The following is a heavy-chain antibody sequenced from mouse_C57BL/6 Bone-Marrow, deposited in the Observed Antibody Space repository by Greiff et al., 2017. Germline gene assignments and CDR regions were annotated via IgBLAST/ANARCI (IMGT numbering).Heavy chain of an antibody. D-gene: IGHD1-1*01. J-gene: IGHJ4*01. V-gene: IGHV5-15*01. CDR1: GFTFSDYG. Sequence: EVQLQESGGGLVQPGGSLKLSCAASGFTFSDYGMAWVRQAPRKGPEWVAFISNLAYSIYYADTVTGRFTISRENAKKPLYLEMSSLRSEDTAMYYCARQGFYYGSPYAMDYWGQGTSVTVSS. CDR3: ARQGFYYGSPYAMDY. CDR2: ISNLAYSI.